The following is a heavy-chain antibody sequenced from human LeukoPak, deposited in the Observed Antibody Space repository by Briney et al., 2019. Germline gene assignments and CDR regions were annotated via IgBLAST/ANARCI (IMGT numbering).Heavy chain of an antibody. CDR2: ITFEGSNK. D-gene: IGHD4-23*01. Sequence: GGSLRLSCAASGFTFSRYGMHWVRQAPGKGLDWVAVITFEGSNKFHADSVEGRFTISRDNTKNTLYLQMNSLRAEDTAVYYCARDDDYGGNGLDYWGQGTLVTVSS. J-gene: IGHJ4*02. CDR1: GFTFSRYG. V-gene: IGHV3-33*01. CDR3: ARDDDYGGNGLDY.